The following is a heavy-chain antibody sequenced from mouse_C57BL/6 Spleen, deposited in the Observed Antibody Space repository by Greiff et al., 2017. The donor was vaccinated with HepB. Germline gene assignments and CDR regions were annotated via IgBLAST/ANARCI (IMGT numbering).Heavy chain of an antibody. D-gene: IGHD1-1*02. Sequence: QVQLQQPGAELVMPGASVKLSCKASGYTFTSYWMHWVKQRPGQGLEWIGEIDPSDSYTNHNQKFKGKSTLTVDKSSSTAYMQLSSLTSEDSAVYYCARWAYGYFDYWGQGTTLTVSS. V-gene: IGHV1-69*01. CDR2: IDPSDSYT. J-gene: IGHJ2*01. CDR1: GYTFTSYW. CDR3: ARWAYGYFDY.